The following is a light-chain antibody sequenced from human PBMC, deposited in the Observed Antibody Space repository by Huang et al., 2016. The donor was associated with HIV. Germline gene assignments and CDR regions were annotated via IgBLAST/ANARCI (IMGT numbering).Light chain of an antibody. CDR1: QSVSRN. Sequence: EIVMTQSPATLSVSPGERATLYCRASQSVSRNLAWYQQKPGQAPRLLIYAASTRATGIPARFSGRGSGTEFTLTISSLQSEDFAVYCCQQYNNWPRTFGRGTKVEIK. J-gene: IGKJ1*01. CDR3: QQYNNWPRT. CDR2: AAS. V-gene: IGKV3-15*01.